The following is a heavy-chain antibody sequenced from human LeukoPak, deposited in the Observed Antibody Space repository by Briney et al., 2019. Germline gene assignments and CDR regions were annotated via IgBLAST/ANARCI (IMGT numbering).Heavy chain of an antibody. D-gene: IGHD3-10*01. CDR1: GFTFSRSG. V-gene: IGHV3-30*02. J-gene: IGHJ4*02. CDR2: IRNDERDK. CDR3: AKDRAAFDY. Sequence: GGSLRLSCAASGFTFSRSGMHWVRQAPGKGLEWVAFIRNDERDKYYADSVKGRFTISRDTSKNTLYLQMNSLRAEDTAVYYCAKDRAAFDYWGQGTLVTVSS.